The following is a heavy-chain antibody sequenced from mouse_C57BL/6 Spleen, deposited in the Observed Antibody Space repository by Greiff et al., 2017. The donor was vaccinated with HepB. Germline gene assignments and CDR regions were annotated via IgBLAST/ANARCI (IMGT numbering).Heavy chain of an antibody. D-gene: IGHD4-1*01. Sequence: EVMLVESGGDLVKPGGSLKLSCAASGFTFSSYGMSWVRQTPDKRLEWVATISSGGSYTYYPDSVKGRFTISRDKAKNTLYLQLSSLKSEDTAMYYCERQEESWEGFAWFAYWGQGTLVTVSA. CDR3: ERQEESWEGFAWFAY. CDR2: ISSGGSYT. J-gene: IGHJ3*01. V-gene: IGHV5-6*01. CDR1: GFTFSSYG.